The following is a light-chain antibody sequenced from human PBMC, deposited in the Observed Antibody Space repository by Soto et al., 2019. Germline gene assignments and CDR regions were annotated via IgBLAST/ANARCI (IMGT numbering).Light chain of an antibody. CDR3: QQYNSYSPT. V-gene: IGKV1-5*03. J-gene: IGKJ1*01. CDR2: KAS. CDR1: QSISTW. Sequence: DIQMTQYPSTRAASVEGRVTVTCRASQSISTWLAWYQQEPGKAPKLLIHKASSLQSGVPSRFSGSGSGTDFTLTLSSLHPYDFATYYCQQYNSYSPTFGQGTKVDIK.